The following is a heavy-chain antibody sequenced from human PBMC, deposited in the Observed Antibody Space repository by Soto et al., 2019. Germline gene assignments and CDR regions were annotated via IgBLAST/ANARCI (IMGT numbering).Heavy chain of an antibody. Sequence: GGPLRLSCAASGFNFSSHWMSWVRQAPGKGLEWVANIKQDGSEKYYVDSVKGRFTISRDNAKNSLYLQMNSLRAEDTAVCYCARDQLGVPGDYWGQGTLVTVSS. CDR1: GFNFSSHW. CDR2: IKQDGSEK. V-gene: IGHV3-7*05. D-gene: IGHD3-10*01. J-gene: IGHJ4*02. CDR3: ARDQLGVPGDY.